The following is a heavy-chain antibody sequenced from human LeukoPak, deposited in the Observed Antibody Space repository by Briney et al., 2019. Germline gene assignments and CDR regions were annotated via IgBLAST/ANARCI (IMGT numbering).Heavy chain of an antibody. J-gene: IGHJ4*02. CDR1: GFTVSSNY. CDR3: ASHTPTYYDFWSGYYFDY. D-gene: IGHD3-3*01. Sequence: PGGSLRLSCAASGFTVSSNYMSRVRQAPGKGLEWVSVIYSGGSTYYADSVKGRFTISRDNSKNTLYLQMNSLRAEDTAVYYCASHTPTYYDFWSGYYFDYWGQGTLVTVSS. CDR2: IYSGGST. V-gene: IGHV3-53*01.